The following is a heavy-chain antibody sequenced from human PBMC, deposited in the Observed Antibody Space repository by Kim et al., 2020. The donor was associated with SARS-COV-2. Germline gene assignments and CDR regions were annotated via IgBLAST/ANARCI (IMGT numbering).Heavy chain of an antibody. J-gene: IGHJ4*02. CDR3: ARDGSGYSPDY. CDR2: K. V-gene: IGHV3-33*01. D-gene: IGHD5-12*01. Sequence: KYYADSLQGRFTVSRDNSKNTLSLQINSLKVEDTAVYYCARDGSGYSPDYWGRGTLVTVSS.